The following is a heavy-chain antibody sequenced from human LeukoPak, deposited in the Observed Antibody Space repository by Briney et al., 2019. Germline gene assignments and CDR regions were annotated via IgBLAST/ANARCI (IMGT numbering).Heavy chain of an antibody. CDR3: ARSPNIVVVPAAIGWGNWFDP. J-gene: IGHJ5*02. Sequence: SETLSLTCAVYGGSFSGYYWSWIRQPPGKGLEWIGEINHSGSTNYNPSLKSRVTISVDTSKNQFSLKLSSVTAADTAVYYRARSPNIVVVPAAIGWGNWFDPWGQGTLVTVSS. CDR1: GGSFSGYY. D-gene: IGHD2-2*02. CDR2: INHSGST. V-gene: IGHV4-34*01.